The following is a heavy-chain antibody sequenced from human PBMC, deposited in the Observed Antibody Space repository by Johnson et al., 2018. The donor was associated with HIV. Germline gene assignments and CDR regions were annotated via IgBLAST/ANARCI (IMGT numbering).Heavy chain of an antibody. CDR3: ARAPGFSRAFDI. J-gene: IGHJ3*02. D-gene: IGHD3-10*01. CDR1: GFIFSDYY. V-gene: IGHV3-30*03. CDR2: ISYGGKNK. Sequence: VQLVESGGGLVKPGGSLRVSCAASGFIFSDYYMTWIRQAPGKGLEWVALISYGGKNKYYADSVKGRFTISRDDSKNTLYLQMNRLTAEDTAVYYCARAPGFSRAFDIWGQGTVVTVSS.